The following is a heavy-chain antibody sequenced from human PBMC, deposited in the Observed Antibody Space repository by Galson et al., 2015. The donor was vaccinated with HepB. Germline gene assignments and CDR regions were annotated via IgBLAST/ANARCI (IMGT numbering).Heavy chain of an antibody. J-gene: IGHJ4*02. Sequence: SLRLSCAASGFTFDDYAMHWVRHAPGKGLEWVSGISWNSGSIGYADSVKGRFTISRDNAKNSLFLQMNSLRVEDTALYYCAKESNGGLDYWGQGTLVTVSS. CDR2: ISWNSGSI. CDR1: GFTFDDYA. CDR3: AKESNGGLDY. D-gene: IGHD3-16*01. V-gene: IGHV3-9*01.